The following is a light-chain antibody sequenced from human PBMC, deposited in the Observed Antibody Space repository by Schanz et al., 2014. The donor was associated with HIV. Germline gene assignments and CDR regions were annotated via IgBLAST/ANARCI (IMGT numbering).Light chain of an antibody. CDR1: SSNIGAGYD. CDR3: ATWDXXLNVWV. Sequence: QSVLTQPPSVSGAPGQRVTISCTGSSSNIGAGYDVNWYQQLPGTAPKLLIYGNNNRPSGVPDRFSGSKSGTSASLAISGLQSEDEADYYCATWDXXLNVWVFGGGTKLTVL. J-gene: IGLJ3*02. CDR2: GNN. V-gene: IGLV1-40*01.